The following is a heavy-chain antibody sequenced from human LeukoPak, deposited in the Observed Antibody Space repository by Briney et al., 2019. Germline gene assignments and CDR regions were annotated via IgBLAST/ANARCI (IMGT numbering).Heavy chain of an antibody. D-gene: IGHD2-2*01. CDR3: AIGYCSTTTCDGVGY. V-gene: IGHV3-7*01. Sequence: PGGSLRLSCAASGFTFSSYWMSWVRQAPGKGLEWVANIKRDGSEKYYVDSVKGRFTISRDNAKNSLSLQMNSLRAEDTAVYYCAIGYCSTTTCDGVGYWGQGTQVTVSS. J-gene: IGHJ4*02. CDR2: IKRDGSEK. CDR1: GFTFSSYW.